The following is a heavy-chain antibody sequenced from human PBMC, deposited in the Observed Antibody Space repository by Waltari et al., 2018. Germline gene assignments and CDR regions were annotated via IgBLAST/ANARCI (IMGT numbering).Heavy chain of an antibody. V-gene: IGHV3-23*01. CDR2: ISGSGGST. CDR3: AKYQGSGSYYLIDY. J-gene: IGHJ4*02. Sequence: EVQLLESGGGLVQPGGSVRLSCAASGFTFSSYAMSWVRQAPGKGLEWVSAISGSGGSTYYADSVKGRFTISRDNSKNTLYLQMNSLRAEDTAVYYCAKYQGSGSYYLIDYWGQGTLVTVSS. D-gene: IGHD3-10*01. CDR1: GFTFSSYA.